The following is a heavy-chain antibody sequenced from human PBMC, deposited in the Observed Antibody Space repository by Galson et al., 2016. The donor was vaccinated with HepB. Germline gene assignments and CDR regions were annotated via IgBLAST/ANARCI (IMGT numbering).Heavy chain of an antibody. D-gene: IGHD3-22*01. CDR2: IYHSGST. J-gene: IGHJ1*01. V-gene: IGHV4-4*02. CDR1: GGSVATSNW. Sequence: SETLSLTCAVSGGSVATSNWWSWVRPPPGKGLEWIGEIYHSGSTNYNPSLKSRVTISVDKSKNQFSLKMRSVTAADTAVYYCARGSYFYDSRGYATSAEYFRVFGRGTHVTV. CDR3: ARGSYFYDSRGYATSAEYFRV.